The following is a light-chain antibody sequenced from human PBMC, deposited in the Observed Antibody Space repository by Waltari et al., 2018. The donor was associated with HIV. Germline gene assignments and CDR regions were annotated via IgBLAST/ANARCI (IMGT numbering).Light chain of an antibody. CDR3: CSYAGSSWV. CDR2: DVT. CDR1: RRDVGGYNY. V-gene: IGLV2-11*01. J-gene: IGLJ3*02. Sequence: QAALTQPRSVSGSPGQSVTIPCTGTRRDVGGYNYVSWYQQHPGKAPKLLIYDVTKRPSGVPDRFSGSKSGYTAPLTISGLQAEDEADYYCCSYAGSSWVFGGGTELTVL.